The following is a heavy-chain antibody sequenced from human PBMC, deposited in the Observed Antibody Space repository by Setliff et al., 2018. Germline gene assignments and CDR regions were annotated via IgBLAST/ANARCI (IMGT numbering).Heavy chain of an antibody. D-gene: IGHD3-10*01. CDR2: IYYSGST. V-gene: IGHV4-39*01. CDR1: GFTFSTYG. Sequence: PGGSLRLSCAASGFTFSTYGLNWVRQAPGKGLEWIGSIYYSGSTYYNPSLKSRVTISVDTSKNQFSLKLSSVTAADTAVYYCARRKLMVRGVIPFDYWGQGTLVTVSS. J-gene: IGHJ4*02. CDR3: ARRKLMVRGVIPFDY.